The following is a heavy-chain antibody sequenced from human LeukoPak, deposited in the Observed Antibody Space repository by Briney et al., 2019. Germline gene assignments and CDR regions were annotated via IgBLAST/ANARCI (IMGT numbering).Heavy chain of an antibody. CDR1: GGSISSGGYY. Sequence: SETLSLTCTVSGGSISSGGYYWSWIRQHPGKGLEWIGYIYYSGSTYYNPSLKSRVTISVDTSKNQFSLKLSSVTAADTAVYYCARYIDSSGSFDSRYYFDYWGQGTLVTVSS. V-gene: IGHV4-31*03. D-gene: IGHD6-19*01. CDR3: ARYIDSSGSFDSRYYFDY. CDR2: IYYSGST. J-gene: IGHJ4*02.